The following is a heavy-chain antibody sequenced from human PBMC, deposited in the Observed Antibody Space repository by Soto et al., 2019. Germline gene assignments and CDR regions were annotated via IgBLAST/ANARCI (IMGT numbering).Heavy chain of an antibody. J-gene: IGHJ4*02. V-gene: IGHV1-18*01. CDR1: GYTFTSYG. CDR2: ISAYNGNT. CDR3: ARGDSSGWYVY. D-gene: IGHD6-19*01. Sequence: XSVKVSCKASGYTFTSYGISLVRHAPGQGLEWMGWISAYNGNTNYAQKLQGRVTMTTDTSTSTAYMELRSLRSDDTAVYYCARGDSSGWYVYWGQGTLVTVSS.